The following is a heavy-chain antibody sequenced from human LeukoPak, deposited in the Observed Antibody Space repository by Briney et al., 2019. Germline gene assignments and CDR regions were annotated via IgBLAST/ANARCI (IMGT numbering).Heavy chain of an antibody. CDR3: ARARGYCISTSCSTD. CDR2: IIPILGIA. CDR1: GGTFSSYT. J-gene: IGHJ4*02. D-gene: IGHD2-2*01. V-gene: IGHV1-69*02. Sequence: ASVKVSCKASGGTFSSYTISWVRQAPGQGLEWMGRIIPILGIANYAQKFQGRVTITADESTSTAYMELSSLRSEDTAVYYCARARGYCISTSCSTDWGQGTLVTVSS.